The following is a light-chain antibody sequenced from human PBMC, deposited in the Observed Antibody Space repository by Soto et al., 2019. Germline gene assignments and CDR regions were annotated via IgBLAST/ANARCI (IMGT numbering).Light chain of an antibody. V-gene: IGKV3D-15*01. CDR1: QSVSSN. J-gene: IGKJ4*01. CDR2: GAS. Sequence: EIVMTQSPATLSVSPGERATLSCRASQSVSSNLAWYQQKPGQAPRLLIYGASTRATGIPARFSGSGFGTDFTLTISSLQAEDFASYYCQQLRSYPSTFGGGTKVDI. CDR3: QQLRSYPST.